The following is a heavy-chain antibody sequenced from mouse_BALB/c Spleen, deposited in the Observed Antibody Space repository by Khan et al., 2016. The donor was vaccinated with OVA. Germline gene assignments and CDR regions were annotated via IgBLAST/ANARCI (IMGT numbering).Heavy chain of an antibody. CDR3: ARAMYDLLYFDV. CDR2: ISSGSSTI. CDR1: GFTFSTFG. D-gene: IGHD2-14*01. V-gene: IGHV5-17*02. Sequence: DVKLVESGGGLVQPGGSRKLSCAASGFTFSTFGMHWVRQAPEKGLEWVAYISSGSSTIYYEDTVKGRFTISSDNPKKTLFLQMTSLRSEDTAMHYCARAMYDLLYFDVWGAGTTVTVSS. J-gene: IGHJ1*01.